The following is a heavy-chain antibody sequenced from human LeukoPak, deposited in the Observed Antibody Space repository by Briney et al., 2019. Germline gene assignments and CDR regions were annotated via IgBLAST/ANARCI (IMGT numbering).Heavy chain of an antibody. D-gene: IGHD3-16*01. V-gene: IGHV1-69*01. Sequence: GSSVKVSCKASGGTFSIYGISWVRQAPGLELEWMGGIIPILGKANYTQKFQGRVTITADESTSTAYMELSSLRSEDTAVYYCARGDSFVSGMDVWGQGTTVTVSS. J-gene: IGHJ6*02. CDR3: ARGDSFVSGMDV. CDR2: IIPILGKA. CDR1: GGTFSIYG.